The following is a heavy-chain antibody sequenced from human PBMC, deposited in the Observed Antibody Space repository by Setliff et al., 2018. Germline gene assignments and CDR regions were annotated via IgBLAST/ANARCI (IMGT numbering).Heavy chain of an antibody. D-gene: IGHD2-15*01. J-gene: IGHJ6*02. V-gene: IGHV4-39*07. CDR3: ARALGYCSGGSCLWAVYYYYGMDV. CDR2: IYYSGST. CDR1: GGSISSSSYY. Sequence: PSETLSLTCTVSGGSISSSSYYWGWIRQPPGKGLEWIGSIYYSGSTYYNPSLKSRVTISVDTSKNQFSLKLSSVTAADTAVYYCARALGYCSGGSCLWAVYYYYGMDVWGQGTTVTVSS.